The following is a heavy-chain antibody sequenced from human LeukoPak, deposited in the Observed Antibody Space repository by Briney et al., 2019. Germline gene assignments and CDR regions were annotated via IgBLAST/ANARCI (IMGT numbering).Heavy chain of an antibody. CDR3: ARAYCSSTSCYDGLFDY. V-gene: IGHV3-48*01. CDR1: GFTFSAAH. Sequence: PGGSLRLSCAASGFTFSAAHMNWVRQAPGKGLEWVSYISSSSSTIYYADSVKGRFTISRDNAKNSLYLQMNSLRAEDTAVYYCARAYCSSTSCYDGLFDYWGQGTLVTVSS. D-gene: IGHD2-2*01. J-gene: IGHJ4*02. CDR2: ISSSSSTI.